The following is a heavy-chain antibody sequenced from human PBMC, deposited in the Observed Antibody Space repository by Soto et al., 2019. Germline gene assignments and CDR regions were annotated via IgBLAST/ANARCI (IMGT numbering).Heavy chain of an antibody. CDR2: IDHSGST. CDR1: GGSFSGYY. D-gene: IGHD6-6*01. V-gene: IGHV4-34*01. CDR3: ARGQKKSSSYRILHTETTWFDP. Sequence: SETLSLTCAVYGGSFSGYYWSWIRQPPGKGLEWIGEIDHSGSTKYNPSLKSRVIISVDTSKKQFSLKVSSVTVEDTAVYCCARGQKKSSSYRILHTETTWFDPWGQGTLVTVSS. J-gene: IGHJ5*02.